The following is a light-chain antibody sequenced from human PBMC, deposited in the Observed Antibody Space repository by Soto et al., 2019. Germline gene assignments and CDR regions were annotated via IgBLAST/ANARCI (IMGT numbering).Light chain of an antibody. J-gene: IGKJ3*01. V-gene: IGKV3-20*01. CDR1: QSVSNSY. CDR2: GAS. Sequence: EIVLTQSPGTLSLSPGERATLSCRASQSVSNSYLAWYQQKPGQAPRLLIYGASSRATGIPDRFSGSGSGTDFTLTISRLEPEDFAVYYCQQYDNSPPLFTFGPGTKGGYQ. CDR3: QQYDNSPPLFT.